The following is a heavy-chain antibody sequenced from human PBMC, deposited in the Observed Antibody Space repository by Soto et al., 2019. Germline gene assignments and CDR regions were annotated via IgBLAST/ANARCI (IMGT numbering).Heavy chain of an antibody. Sequence: QVQLVESGGGVVQPGRSLRLSCAVSGITFTNYAMHWVRQAPGKGLEGVAFISYDGSNKYYADSVKGRFTISRDDSKNTRYLQMNTLRGEDTAVYYCARVGNGYNFFHFDYWGHGTLVTVSS. CDR1: GITFTNYA. V-gene: IGHV3-30-3*01. J-gene: IGHJ4*01. CDR3: ARVGNGYNFFHFDY. CDR2: ISYDGSNK. D-gene: IGHD5-12*01.